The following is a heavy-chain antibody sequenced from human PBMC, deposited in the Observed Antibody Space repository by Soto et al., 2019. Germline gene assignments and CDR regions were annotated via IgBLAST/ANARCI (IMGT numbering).Heavy chain of an antibody. CDR3: AREFGGYYGRSDYYSVMAV. D-gene: IGHD3-3*01. V-gene: IGHV1-69*13. J-gene: IGHJ6*04. Sequence: ASVKVSCKASGGTFSSYAISWVRQAPGQGLEWMGGIIPIFGTANYAQKFQGRVTITADESTSTAYMELSSLRSADPAVYYCAREFGGYYGRSDYYSVMAVWGKGTTVPVSS. CDR2: IIPIFGTA. CDR1: GGTFSSYA.